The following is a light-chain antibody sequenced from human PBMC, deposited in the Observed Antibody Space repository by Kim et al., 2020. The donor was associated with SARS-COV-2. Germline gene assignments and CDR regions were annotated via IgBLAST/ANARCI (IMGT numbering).Light chain of an antibody. J-gene: IGKJ4*01. CDR1: KSVSSNN. V-gene: IGKV3-20*01. CDR2: CAF. CDR3: QQYGSSPET. Sequence: SPGDSAALSCRASKSVSSNNLAWYQRKPGQAPRLLIYCAFSRATGIPDRFSGSGSGTDFTLTINRLEPEDFAVYDCQQYGSSPETFGGGTKVDIK.